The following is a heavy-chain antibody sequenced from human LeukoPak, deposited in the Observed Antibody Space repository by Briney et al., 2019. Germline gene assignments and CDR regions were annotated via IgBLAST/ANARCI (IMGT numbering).Heavy chain of an antibody. CDR2: IYYSGST. V-gene: IGHV4-39*02. J-gene: IGHJ4*02. Sequence: SETLSLTCTVSGASISSTTFYWGWIRQPPGKGLEWIGTIYYSGSTYYNPSLKSRVTLSVDASKNHFSLRLSSVTAADTAVYYCARRGVGPTRLYYFDYWGQGTLVTVSS. CDR1: GASISSTTFY. CDR3: ARRGVGPTRLYYFDY. D-gene: IGHD1-26*01.